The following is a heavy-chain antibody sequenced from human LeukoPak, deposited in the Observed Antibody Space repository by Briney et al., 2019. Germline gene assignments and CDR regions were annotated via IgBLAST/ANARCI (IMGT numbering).Heavy chain of an antibody. CDR2: ISPNSGGT. J-gene: IGHJ4*02. V-gene: IGHV1-2*02. D-gene: IGHD2-15*01. CDR3: AREFSAGSLDY. Sequence: ASVKVSCKPSGYTFTDYYIHWVRQAPGQGLEWMGWISPNSGGTNYAQKFQGRVTMTRDTSISTAYMELSRLRSDDTAVYYCAREFSAGSLDYWGQGTLVTVSS. CDR1: GYTFTDYY.